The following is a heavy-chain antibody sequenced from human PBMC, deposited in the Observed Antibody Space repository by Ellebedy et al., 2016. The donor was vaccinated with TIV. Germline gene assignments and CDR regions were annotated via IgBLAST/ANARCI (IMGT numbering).Heavy chain of an antibody. CDR3: ARFSGGYGGFDY. J-gene: IGHJ4*02. D-gene: IGHD1-26*01. CDR2: IDPSDSYT. CDR1: GYNFASYW. V-gene: IGHV5-10-1*01. Sequence: GESLKISCQGSGYNFASYWISWVRQVPGRGLESMGRIDPSDSYTNYSPSFQGHVTISADKSISTAYLQWNSLKASDTAFYYCARFSGGYGGFDYWGQGTQVTVSS.